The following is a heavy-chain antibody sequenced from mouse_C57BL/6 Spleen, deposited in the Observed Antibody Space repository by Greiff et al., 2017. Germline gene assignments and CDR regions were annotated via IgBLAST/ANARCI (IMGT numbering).Heavy chain of an antibody. V-gene: IGHV5-17*01. CDR2: ISSGSSTT. D-gene: IGHD3-1*01. CDR1: GFTFSDYG. J-gene: IGHJ3*01. Sequence: EVKVLESGGGLVKPGGSLKLSCAASGFTFSDYGMHWVRQAPEKGLEWVTYISSGSSTTYYADTVKGRFTISRDNATNTLFLQMTSLRSEDTAMYYCAREQRWSRFAYWGQGTLVTVSA. CDR3: AREQRWSRFAY.